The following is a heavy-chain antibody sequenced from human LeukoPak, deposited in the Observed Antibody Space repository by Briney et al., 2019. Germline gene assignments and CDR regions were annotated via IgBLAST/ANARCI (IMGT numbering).Heavy chain of an antibody. CDR2: ISYDGSNK. CDR1: GFTFSSYG. J-gene: IGHJ5*02. Sequence: GGSLRLSCAASGFTFSSYGMHWVRQAPGKGLEWVAVISYDGSNKYYADSVKGRFTISRDNSKNTAYLQMNSLKTEDTAVYYCTRPTTLNWFDPWGQGTLVTVSS. CDR3: TRPTTLNWFDP. D-gene: IGHD1-14*01. V-gene: IGHV3-30*03.